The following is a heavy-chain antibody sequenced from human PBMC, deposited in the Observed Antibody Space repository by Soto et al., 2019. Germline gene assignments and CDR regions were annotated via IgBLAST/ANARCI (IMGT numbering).Heavy chain of an antibody. D-gene: IGHD1-26*01. CDR3: ASAAGAYDN. CDR2: IWSDGSNK. V-gene: IGHV3-33*01. J-gene: IGHJ4*02. CDR1: GLTFSSYG. Sequence: QVQLVESGGGVVQPGRSLRLSCAAFGLTFSSYGMHWVRQAPGKGLEWVAVIWSDGSNKYSADSVKGRFTISRDNSKNTLYLQMNSLRVEDTAVYYCASAAGAYDNWGQGTLVTVSS.